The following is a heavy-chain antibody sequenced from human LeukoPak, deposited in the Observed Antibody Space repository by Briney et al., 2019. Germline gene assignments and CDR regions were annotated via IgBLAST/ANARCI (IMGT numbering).Heavy chain of an antibody. V-gene: IGHV1-2*02. CDR1: RYTFTGYY. D-gene: IGHD1-7*01. CDR2: INPNSGGT. J-gene: IGHJ4*02. CDR3: ARVRGLRLELRYYFDY. Sequence: ASVKVSCKASRYTFTGYYMHWVRQAPGQGLEWMGWINPNSGGTNYAQKFQGRVTMTRDTSISTAYMELSRLRSDDTAVYYCARVRGLRLELRYYFDYWGQGTLVTVSS.